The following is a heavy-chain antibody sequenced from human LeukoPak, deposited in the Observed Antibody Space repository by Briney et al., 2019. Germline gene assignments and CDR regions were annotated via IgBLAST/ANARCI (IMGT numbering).Heavy chain of an antibody. V-gene: IGHV3-33*01. CDR2: IWYDGSNK. D-gene: IGHD5-24*01. J-gene: IGHJ4*02. CDR3: AREGSDGGYFDY. CDR1: GFTFSSYG. Sequence: GRSLRLSCAASGFTFSSYGMHWVRQAPGKGLEWVAVIWYDGSNKYYADSVKGRFTISRDNSKNSLYLQMDSLRAEDTAVYYCAREGSDGGYFDYWGQGTLVTVSS.